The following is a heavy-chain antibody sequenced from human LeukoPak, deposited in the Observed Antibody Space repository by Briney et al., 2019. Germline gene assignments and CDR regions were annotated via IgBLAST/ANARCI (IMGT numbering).Heavy chain of an antibody. CDR2: MNPNSGGT. Sequence: ASVKVSCKASGYTFTSYDINWVRQATGQGLEWMGWMNPNSGGTNYAQKFQGRVTMTRDTSISTAYMELSRLRSDDTAVYYCARAPAQYDILTGYWFDYWGQGTLVTVSS. CDR1: GYTFTSYD. D-gene: IGHD3-9*01. J-gene: IGHJ4*02. V-gene: IGHV1-2*02. CDR3: ARAPAQYDILTGYWFDY.